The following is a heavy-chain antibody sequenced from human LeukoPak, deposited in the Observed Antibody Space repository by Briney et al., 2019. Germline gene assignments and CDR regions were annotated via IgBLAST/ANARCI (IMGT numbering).Heavy chain of an antibody. Sequence: ASVKVSCKAPGYTFTGYYMHWVRQAPGQGLEWMGWINPNSGGTNYAQKFQGRVTMTRHTSISTAYMELSRLRSDDTAVYYCARGSGQLWLPPQIGGMDVWGQGTTVTVSS. D-gene: IGHD5-18*01. CDR2: INPNSGGT. J-gene: IGHJ6*02. CDR3: ARGSGQLWLPPQIGGMDV. V-gene: IGHV1-2*02. CDR1: GYTFTGYY.